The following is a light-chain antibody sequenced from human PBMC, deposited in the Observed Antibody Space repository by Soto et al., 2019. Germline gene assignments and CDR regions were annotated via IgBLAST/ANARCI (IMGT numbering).Light chain of an antibody. CDR1: TSNIGAGYD. Sequence: QSVLTQPPSVSGAPGQSVTISCTGSTSNIGAGYDLHWYQQLPGTAPKLLIFRNNNRPSGVPDRFSGSKSGTSASLAITGLQAEDEADYYCQSYDSSLSAYVFATGTKVTVL. J-gene: IGLJ1*01. CDR2: RNN. CDR3: QSYDSSLSAYV. V-gene: IGLV1-40*01.